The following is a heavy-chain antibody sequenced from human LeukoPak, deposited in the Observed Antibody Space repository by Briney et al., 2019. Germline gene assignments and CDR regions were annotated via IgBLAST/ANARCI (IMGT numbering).Heavy chain of an antibody. CDR2: ISSSSSNI. Sequence: PGGSLRLSCAASGFTFSSYTMNWVRQVPGKGLEWVSSISSSSSNIYYADSVKGRFTISRDNAMKSLYLQMNSLRAEDTAVYYCARGREGIAARWWVEEPRWYFFDPWGQGTLVTVSS. J-gene: IGHJ5*02. CDR1: GFTFSSYT. CDR3: ARGREGIAARWWVEEPRWYFFDP. V-gene: IGHV3-21*01. D-gene: IGHD6-6*01.